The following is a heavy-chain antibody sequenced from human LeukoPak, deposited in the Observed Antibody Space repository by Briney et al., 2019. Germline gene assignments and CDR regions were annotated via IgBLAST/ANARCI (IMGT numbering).Heavy chain of an antibody. V-gene: IGHV3-11*05. CDR1: RFTFSDYY. Sequence: PGGSLRLSCVASRFTFSDYYMSWIRQAPGKGLEWVPYISSSSSYTNYADSVKGRFTISRDNAKNSLYLQMNSLRAEDTAVYYCARDRIGRAFDIWGQGTMVTVSS. CDR3: ARDRIGRAFDI. J-gene: IGHJ3*02. CDR2: ISSSSSYT. D-gene: IGHD1-26*01.